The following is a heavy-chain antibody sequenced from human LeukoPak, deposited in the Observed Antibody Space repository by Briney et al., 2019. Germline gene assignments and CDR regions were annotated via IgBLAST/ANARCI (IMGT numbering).Heavy chain of an antibody. J-gene: IGHJ4*02. CDR2: INHSGST. Sequence: PSETLSLTCAVYGGSLSGYYWSWIRQPPGKGLEWIGEINHSGSTKYNPSLKSRVTISVDTSKHQFSLKLSSVTAADTAVYYCASGSYHTPVDYWGQGTLVTVSS. CDR1: GGSLSGYY. D-gene: IGHD1-26*01. V-gene: IGHV4-34*01. CDR3: ASGSYHTPVDY.